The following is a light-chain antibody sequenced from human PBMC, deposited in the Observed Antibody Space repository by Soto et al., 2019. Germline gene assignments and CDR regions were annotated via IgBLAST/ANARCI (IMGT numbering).Light chain of an antibody. J-gene: IGKJ4*01. CDR2: ATS. V-gene: IGKV1-27*01. CDR3: QKYNSAPLT. CDR1: QGIAPY. Sequence: DVPMTQSPSSLSAFVGDRVTITCRASQGIAPYLAWFQQKPGKVPKLLIYATSTLQSVVPSRFSGSGSGTDFTLTVTSLQPEDVGTYYCQKYNSAPLTFGGGTKVELK.